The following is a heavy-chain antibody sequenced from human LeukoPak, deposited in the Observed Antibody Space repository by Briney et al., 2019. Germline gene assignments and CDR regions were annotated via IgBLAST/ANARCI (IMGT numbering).Heavy chain of an antibody. V-gene: IGHV3-74*01. CDR1: GFTFSSYW. J-gene: IGHJ4*02. CDR2: ITSDGRST. D-gene: IGHD3-10*01. CDR3: AKEVRGVMGYYFDY. Sequence: GGSLRLSCAASGFTFSSYWMHWVRQAPGKGLVWVSRITSDGRSTSTADSVRGRFTISRDNAKNSLYLQMNSLRAEDTALYYCAKEVRGVMGYYFDYWGQGTLVTVSS.